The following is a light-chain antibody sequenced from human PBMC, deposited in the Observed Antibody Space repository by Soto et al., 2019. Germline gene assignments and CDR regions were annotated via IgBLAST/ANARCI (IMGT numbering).Light chain of an antibody. Sequence: QSVLTQPPSASGTPGQRVTISCSGGSSNIGSNPVNWYQQLPGMAPKLMIYEVSNRPSGVSNRFSGSKSGNTASLTISGLQAEDEADYYCSSYTSSSTVVFGGGTKLTVL. V-gene: IGLV2-14*01. CDR3: SSYTSSSTVV. CDR2: EVS. CDR1: SSNIGSNP. J-gene: IGLJ2*01.